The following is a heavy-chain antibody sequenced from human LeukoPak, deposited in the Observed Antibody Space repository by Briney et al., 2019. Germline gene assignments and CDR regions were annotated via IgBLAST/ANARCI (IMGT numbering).Heavy chain of an antibody. CDR1: GYTFTSYD. CDR3: ATGSSWYYFDY. CDR2: MNPNSGNT. J-gene: IGHJ4*02. Sequence: VASVKVSCKASGYTFTSYDINWVRQATGQGLEWMGWMNPNSGNTGYAQKFQGRVTITRNTSISTAYMELSSLRSEDTAVYYCATGSSWYYFDYWGQGTLVTVSS. V-gene: IGHV1-8*03. D-gene: IGHD6-13*01.